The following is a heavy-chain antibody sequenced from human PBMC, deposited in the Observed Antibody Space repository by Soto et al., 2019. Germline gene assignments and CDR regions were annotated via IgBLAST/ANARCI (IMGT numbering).Heavy chain of an antibody. CDR2: ISGSGGST. D-gene: IGHD6-19*01. V-gene: IGHV3-23*01. Sequence: EVQLSESGGGLVQPGGSLRLSCAVSGFTFSSYAMSWVRQAPGKGLEWVSVISGSGGSTYYADSVKGRFTISRDNSKNTLYLQMNSLRAEDTAVYYCAKDLGYSSGPEGGQGTLVTVSS. J-gene: IGHJ1*01. CDR3: AKDLGYSSGPE. CDR1: GFTFSSYA.